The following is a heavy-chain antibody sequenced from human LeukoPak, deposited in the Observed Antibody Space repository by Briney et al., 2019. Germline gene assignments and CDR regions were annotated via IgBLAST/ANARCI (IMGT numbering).Heavy chain of an antibody. Sequence: PWGTLSLTCAASGFTFSSYSMNWVRQPPGKGLEWVSSISNSSSYIYYAYSMKGVFTFSRTNAKNSLYLQMNSLRAEDTAVYYCANHKLGMATIPYYFDYWGQGTLVTVSS. D-gene: IGHD5-24*01. CDR1: GFTFSSYS. J-gene: IGHJ4*02. CDR3: ANHKLGMATIPYYFDY. V-gene: IGHV3-21*01. CDR2: ISNSSSYI.